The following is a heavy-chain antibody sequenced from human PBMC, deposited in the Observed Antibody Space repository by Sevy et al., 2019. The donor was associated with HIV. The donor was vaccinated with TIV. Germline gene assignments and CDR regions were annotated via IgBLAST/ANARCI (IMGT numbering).Heavy chain of an antibody. J-gene: IGHJ5*02. CDR3: ARNGIVVVPAAIPGWFDP. D-gene: IGHD2-2*02. Sequence: SETLSLTCTVSGGSISSSSYYWGWIRQPPGKGLEWIGSIYYSGSTYYNPSLNSRVTISVDTSKNQFSLKLSSVTAADTAVYYCARNGIVVVPAAIPGWFDPWGQGTLVTVSS. CDR2: IYYSGST. V-gene: IGHV4-39*01. CDR1: GGSISSSSYY.